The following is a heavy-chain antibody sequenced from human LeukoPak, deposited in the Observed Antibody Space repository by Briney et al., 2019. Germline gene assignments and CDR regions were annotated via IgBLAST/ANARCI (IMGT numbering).Heavy chain of an antibody. CDR2: IYYSGST. Sequence: PSETLSLTCTVSGGSISSHYWSWIRQPQGKGLEWVGYIYYSGSTNYNPSLKSRVTISVDTSKNQFSLKLSSVTAADTAVYYCARGVDYSSSWYNWFDPWGQGTLVTVSP. V-gene: IGHV4-59*11. CDR1: GGSISSHY. J-gene: IGHJ5*02. D-gene: IGHD6-13*01. CDR3: ARGVDYSSSWYNWFDP.